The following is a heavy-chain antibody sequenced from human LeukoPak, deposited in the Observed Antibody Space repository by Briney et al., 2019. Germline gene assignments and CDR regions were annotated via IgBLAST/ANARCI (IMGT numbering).Heavy chain of an antibody. J-gene: IGHJ4*02. CDR1: GFTFSRYW. CDR3: ARGSSSLADDAVDY. Sequence: GGSLRLSCASSGFTFSRYWMSWVRQAPGKGLEWVANIKQNGSEKYYVASVKGRFTISRDNAKNSLDLQMNSLRAEDTAVYYCARGSSSLADDAVDYWGQGTLVTVSS. CDR2: IKQNGSEK. D-gene: IGHD6-13*01. V-gene: IGHV3-7*04.